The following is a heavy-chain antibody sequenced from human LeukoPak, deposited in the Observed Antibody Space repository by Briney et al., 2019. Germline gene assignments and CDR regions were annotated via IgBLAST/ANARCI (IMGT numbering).Heavy chain of an antibody. Sequence: GGSLRLSCAASGCTFSTAWMNWVRQAPGKGLEWVGRIKSKTDGGTTDHAEPVKGRFIISRDDSRNMLYLQMNSLKTEDTAVYYCTTSHRGVWGQGTMVTVSS. CDR3: TTSHRGV. J-gene: IGHJ3*01. CDR1: GCTFSTAW. V-gene: IGHV3-15*07. CDR2: IKSKTDGGTT.